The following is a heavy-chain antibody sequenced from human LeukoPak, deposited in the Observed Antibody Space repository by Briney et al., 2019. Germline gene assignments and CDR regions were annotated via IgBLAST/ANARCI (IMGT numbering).Heavy chain of an antibody. CDR1: GGTFSSYA. CDR3: ARDLIAAAGSHPPLDY. Sequence: ASVKVSCKASGGTFSSYAISWVRRAPGQGHEWMGRIIPIFGTANYAQKFQGGVTITTDESTSTAYMELSSLRSEDTAVYYCARDLIAAAGSHPPLDYWGQGTPVTVSS. CDR2: IIPIFGTA. J-gene: IGHJ4*02. V-gene: IGHV1-69*05. D-gene: IGHD6-13*01.